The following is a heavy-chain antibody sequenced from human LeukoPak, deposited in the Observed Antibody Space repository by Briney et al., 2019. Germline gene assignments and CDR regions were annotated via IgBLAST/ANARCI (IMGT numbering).Heavy chain of an antibody. CDR1: GGSIRSSSSY. CDR2: SYYSGTT. J-gene: IGHJ5*02. D-gene: IGHD2-15*01. Sequence: PSETLSLTCTVSGGSIRSSSSYWGWIRQPPGKGLEWIASSYYSGTTFYNPSLKSRVTTSVDRSKNQFSLRLNSVTAADTALYYCAFCSGGRCSPHFGTWGQGTLVTVSS. CDR3: AFCSGGRCSPHFGT. V-gene: IGHV4-39*01.